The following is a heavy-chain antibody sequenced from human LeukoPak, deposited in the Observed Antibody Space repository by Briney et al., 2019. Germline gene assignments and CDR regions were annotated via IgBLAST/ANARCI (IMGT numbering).Heavy chain of an antibody. V-gene: IGHV3-30*04. Sequence: SGGTLRLSCAASGFTFSSYAMHWVRQAPGKGLEWVTIISYDGSNKYYADSVKGRFTISRDNAKNSLYLQMNRLRGEDTAVYYCARDTLIDYGDYVAIDAFDIWGQGTMVTVSS. J-gene: IGHJ3*02. CDR3: ARDTLIDYGDYVAIDAFDI. CDR1: GFTFSSYA. D-gene: IGHD4-17*01. CDR2: ISYDGSNK.